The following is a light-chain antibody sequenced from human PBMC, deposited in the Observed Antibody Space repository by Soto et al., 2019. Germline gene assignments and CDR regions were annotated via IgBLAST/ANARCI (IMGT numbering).Light chain of an antibody. CDR2: RNN. CDR1: SSNIGTNT. J-gene: IGLJ1*01. Sequence: QSVLTQPPSASGTPGQTVTISCSGSSSNIGTNTVNWYRHLPGTAPKLLIYRNNERPSGVPDRFSGSKSGTSASLAISGLQSEDEADYYCAAWDDSLNGYVFGTGTKVTVL. CDR3: AAWDDSLNGYV. V-gene: IGLV1-44*01.